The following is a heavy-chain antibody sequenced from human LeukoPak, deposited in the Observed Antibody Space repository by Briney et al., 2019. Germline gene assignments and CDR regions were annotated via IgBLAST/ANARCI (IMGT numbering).Heavy chain of an antibody. V-gene: IGHV3-7*03. CDR3: ATGAGCGY. D-gene: IGHD6-19*01. J-gene: IGHJ4*02. Sequence: GGSLRLSCAASGFTFSSYWKTWVRQAPGKGLEWVANIKQDGSERNYVDSVKGRFTISRDNAKNSLYLQMNTLRDEDTAVYYCATGAGCGYWGQGTLVTVSS. CDR2: IKQDGSER. CDR1: GFTFSSYW.